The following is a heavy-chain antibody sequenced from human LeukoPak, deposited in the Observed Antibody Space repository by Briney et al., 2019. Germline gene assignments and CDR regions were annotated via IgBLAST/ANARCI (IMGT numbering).Heavy chain of an antibody. J-gene: IGHJ3*02. Sequence: SQTLSLTCAVYGGSISSGGYSWSWIRQPPGKSLEWIGYIYHSGSTYYNPSLKSRVTISVDRSKNQFSLKLSSVTAADTAVYYCARVSTDYGDHRRVGAFDIWGQGTMVTVSS. D-gene: IGHD4-17*01. CDR3: ARVSTDYGDHRRVGAFDI. CDR2: IYHSGST. CDR1: GGSISSGGYS. V-gene: IGHV4-30-2*01.